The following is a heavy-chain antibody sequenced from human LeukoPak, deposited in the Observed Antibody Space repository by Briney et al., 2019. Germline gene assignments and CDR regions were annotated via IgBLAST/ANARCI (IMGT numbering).Heavy chain of an antibody. CDR3: TRDLSENYSIDY. CDR1: GFTFRKYA. CDR2: ISYDGAVK. J-gene: IGHJ4*02. V-gene: IGHV3-30-3*01. Sequence: PGGSLRLSCSASGFTFRKYAIHWVRQAPGKGLEWVTFISYDGAVKYYADSVKGRFTISRDNSKNTLFLQMDSLRAEDTAVYYCTRDLSENYSIDYWGQGTLVTVSS. D-gene: IGHD2-21*01.